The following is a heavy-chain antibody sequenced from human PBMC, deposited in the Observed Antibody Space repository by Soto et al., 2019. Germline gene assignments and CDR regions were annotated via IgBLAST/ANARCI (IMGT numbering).Heavy chain of an antibody. Sequence: GESLKISCKGSGYSFTSYWIGWVRQMPGKGLEWMGIIYPGDSDTRYSPPFQGQVTISADKSISTAYLQWSSLKASDTAMYYCARQYKDDFWSGYYFAFDIWGQGTMVTVSS. CDR1: GYSFTSYW. D-gene: IGHD3-3*01. CDR2: IYPGDSDT. V-gene: IGHV5-51*01. CDR3: ARQYKDDFWSGYYFAFDI. J-gene: IGHJ3*02.